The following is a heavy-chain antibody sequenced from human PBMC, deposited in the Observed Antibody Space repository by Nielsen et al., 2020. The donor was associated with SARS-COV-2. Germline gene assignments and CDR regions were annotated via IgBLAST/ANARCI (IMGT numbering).Heavy chain of an antibody. CDR3: ARDVNLTGYYSY. J-gene: IGHJ4*02. D-gene: IGHD3-9*01. V-gene: IGHV1-46*01. CDR2: INPSGGST. Sequence: AAVKVSCKASGYTFTSYYMHWVRQAPGQGLEWMGVINPSGGSTSYAQKFQGRVTMTRDTSTSTVYMELSSLRSEDTAVYYCARDVNLTGYYSYWGQGTLVTVSS. CDR1: GYTFTSYY.